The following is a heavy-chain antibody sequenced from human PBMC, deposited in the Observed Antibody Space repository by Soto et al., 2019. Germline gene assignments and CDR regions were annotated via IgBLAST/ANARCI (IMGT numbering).Heavy chain of an antibody. CDR3: ARDCAGLHESVSCMYYSYGWDV. D-gene: IGHD3-10*01. J-gene: IGHJ6*02. CDR2: ISAYNGDT. Sequence: QVQLVQSGVEVKKPGASVKVSCKASGYTFTNYGITWVRQAPGQGLEWMGGISAYNGDTNYAQNLQGRVTLTTDTSTTTADLELGSLRADVTAVYFCARDCAGLHESVSCMYYSYGWDVWGQGTTGSVSS. CDR1: GYTFTNYG. V-gene: IGHV1-18*01.